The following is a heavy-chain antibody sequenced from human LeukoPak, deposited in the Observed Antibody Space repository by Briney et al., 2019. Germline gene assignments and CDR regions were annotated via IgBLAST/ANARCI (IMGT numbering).Heavy chain of an antibody. CDR2: INHSGST. J-gene: IGHJ4*02. V-gene: IGHV4-34*01. CDR3: ARSLPNPRFLEWLPKDY. Sequence: SETLSLTCAVYGGSFSGYYWSWIRQPPGKGLEWIGEINHSGSTNCNPSLKSRVTISVDTSKNQFSLKLSSVTAADTAVYYCARSLPNPRFLEWLPKDYWGQGTLVTVSS. CDR1: GGSFSGYY. D-gene: IGHD3-3*01.